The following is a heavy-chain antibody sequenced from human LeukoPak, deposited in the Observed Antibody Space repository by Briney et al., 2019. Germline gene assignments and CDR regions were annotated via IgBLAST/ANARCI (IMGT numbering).Heavy chain of an antibody. V-gene: IGHV4-39*01. CDR2: IYYSGST. CDR1: GGFITSSSYY. CDR3: ARGSALSSPGIAVAGAHFDY. D-gene: IGHD6-19*01. J-gene: IGHJ4*02. Sequence: PSETLSLTCTVSGGFITSSSYYWGWIRHPPGKGLEWIGTIYYSGSTYYNPSLKSRVTISGDTSKNQFSLKLSSVTAADTAVYYCARGSALSSPGIAVAGAHFDYWGQGTLVTVSS.